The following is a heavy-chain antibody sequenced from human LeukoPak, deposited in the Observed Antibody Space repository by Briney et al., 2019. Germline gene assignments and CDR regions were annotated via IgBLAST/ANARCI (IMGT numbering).Heavy chain of an antibody. V-gene: IGHV1-18*01. D-gene: IGHD3-22*01. Sequence: ASVKVSCKASGYTFTSYGISWVRQAPGQGLEWMGWISAYNGNTNYAQKLQGRVTMTTDTSTNTAYMELRSLRSDDTAVYYCARDGGWDSSGYYYTTSDYWGQGTLVTVSS. J-gene: IGHJ4*02. CDR3: ARDGGWDSSGYYYTTSDY. CDR2: ISAYNGNT. CDR1: GYTFTSYG.